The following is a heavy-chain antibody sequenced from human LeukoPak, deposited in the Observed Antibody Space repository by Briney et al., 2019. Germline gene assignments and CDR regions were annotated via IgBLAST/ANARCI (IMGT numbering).Heavy chain of an antibody. J-gene: IGHJ4*02. CDR2: ISGGGGST. D-gene: IGHD6-19*01. V-gene: IGHV3-23*01. CDR1: GFTFGDYA. Sequence: SGRSLRLSCTASGFTFGDYAMTWVRQAPGKGLEWVSTISGGGGSTYYADSVKGRFTISRDNSKNTLYLQMNSLRAEDTAVYYCAKGGSIAVADNLDYWGQGTLVTVSS. CDR3: AKGGSIAVADNLDY.